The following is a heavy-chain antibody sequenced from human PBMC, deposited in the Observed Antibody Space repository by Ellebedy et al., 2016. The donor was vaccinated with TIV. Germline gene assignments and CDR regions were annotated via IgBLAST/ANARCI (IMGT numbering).Heavy chain of an antibody. CDR2: ISSSGSTI. V-gene: IGHV3-11*01. CDR3: ARGSYYLDY. CDR1: GFTFSGYY. J-gene: IGHJ4*02. D-gene: IGHD1-26*01. Sequence: GESLKISXAASGFTFSGYYMSWIRQAPGKGLEWVSYISSSGSTIYYADSVKGRFTISRDNAKNSLYLQMNSLRAEDTAVYYCARGSYYLDYWGQGTLVTVSS.